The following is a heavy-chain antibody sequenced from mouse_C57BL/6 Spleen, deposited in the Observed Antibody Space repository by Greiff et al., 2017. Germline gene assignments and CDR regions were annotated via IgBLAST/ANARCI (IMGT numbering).Heavy chain of an antibody. J-gene: IGHJ2*01. V-gene: IGHV1-64*01. CDR1: GYTFTSYW. D-gene: IGHD1-2*01. CDR3: GGEGALLRVFDY. CDR2: IHPNSGST. Sequence: VQLQQPGAELVKPGASVKLSCKASGYTFTSYWMHWVKQRPGQGLEWIGMIHPNSGSTNYNEKFKSKATLTVDKSSSTAYMQLSSLTSEDSAVYYYGGEGALLRVFDYWGQGTTLTVSS.